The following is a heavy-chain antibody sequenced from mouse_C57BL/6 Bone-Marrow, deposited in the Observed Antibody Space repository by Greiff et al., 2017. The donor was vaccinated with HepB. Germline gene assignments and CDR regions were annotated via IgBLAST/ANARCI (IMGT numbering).Heavy chain of an antibody. CDR1: GFTFTDYY. V-gene: IGHV7-3*01. J-gene: IGHJ4*01. D-gene: IGHD2-14*01. Sequence: EVKLQESGGGLVQPGGSLSLSCAASGFTFTDYYMSWVRQPPGKALEWLGFIRNKANGYTTEYSASVKGRFTISRDNSQSILYLQMNALRAEDSATYYCARSPALYRDAMDYWGQGTSVTVSS. CDR2: IRNKANGYTT. CDR3: ARSPALYRDAMDY.